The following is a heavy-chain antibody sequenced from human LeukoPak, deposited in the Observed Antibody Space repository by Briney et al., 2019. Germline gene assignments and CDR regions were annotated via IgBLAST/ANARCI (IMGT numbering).Heavy chain of an antibody. J-gene: IGHJ4*02. CDR1: GFTLSSYS. CDR3: AREPNFDDHAFDY. Sequence: GGSLRLSCAASGFTLSSYSMNWVRQAPGKGLEWVSYINGRSSSIDYAASVKGRFTISRDNAKNSLFLQINSLRAEDSAIYYCAREPNFDDHAFDYWGQGTLVTVSS. CDR2: INGRSSSI. V-gene: IGHV3-48*01. D-gene: IGHD3-9*01.